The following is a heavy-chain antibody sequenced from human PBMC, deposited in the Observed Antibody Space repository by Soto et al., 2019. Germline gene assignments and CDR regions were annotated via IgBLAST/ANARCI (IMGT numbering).Heavy chain of an antibody. V-gene: IGHV4-59*01. CDR2: IYYSGST. J-gene: IGHJ4*02. CDR3: AREGSSGYPDY. CDR1: GGSISSYY. Sequence: LSLTCTVSGGSISSYYWSWIRQPPGKGLEWIGYIYYSGSTNYNPSLKSRVTISVDTSKNQFSLKLSSVTAADTAVYYCAREGSSGYPDYWGQGTLVTVSS. D-gene: IGHD3-22*01.